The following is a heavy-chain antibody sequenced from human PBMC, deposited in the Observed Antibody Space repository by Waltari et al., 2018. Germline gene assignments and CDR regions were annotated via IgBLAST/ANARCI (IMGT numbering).Heavy chain of an antibody. CDR1: GGSLSRRNHY. Sequence: QLQLQESGPGLVKPSETLSLTCTVPGGSLSRRNHYWGWLRQPPGKGLDWLASIYHSGSTYYNPSLKSRVTISVDTSKNQFSLKLTSVTAADTAVYYCARIYGSGSPIPSVDYWGQGTLVTVSS. CDR2: IYHSGST. V-gene: IGHV4-39*01. J-gene: IGHJ4*02. CDR3: ARIYGSGSPIPSVDY. D-gene: IGHD3-10*01.